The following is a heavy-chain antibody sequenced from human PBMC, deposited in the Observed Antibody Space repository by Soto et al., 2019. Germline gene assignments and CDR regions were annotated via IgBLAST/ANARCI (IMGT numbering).Heavy chain of an antibody. CDR1: GYTFTSYY. Sequence: QVQLVQSGAEVKKPGASVKVSCKASGYTFTSYYMHWVRQAPGQGLEWMGIINPSGGSTSYAQKFQGRVTMTRDTSTSTVYMELSSLRSEDTAVYYCARVSGWDPIYWYFDLWGSGTLVTVSS. J-gene: IGHJ2*01. CDR3: ARVSGWDPIYWYFDL. CDR2: INPSGGST. D-gene: IGHD6-19*01. V-gene: IGHV1-46*01.